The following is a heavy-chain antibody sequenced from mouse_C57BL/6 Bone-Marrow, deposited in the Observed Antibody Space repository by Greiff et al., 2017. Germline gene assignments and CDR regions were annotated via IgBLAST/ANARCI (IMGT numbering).Heavy chain of an antibody. V-gene: IGHV1-9*01. CDR3: ASLSYYSNPDYYAMDY. D-gene: IGHD2-5*01. J-gene: IGHJ4*01. CDR2: ILPGSGST. Sequence: QVQLKESGAELMKPGASVTLSCKATGYTFTGYWIEWVKQRPGHGLEWIGEILPGSGSTNYNEKFKGKATFTADTSSNTAYMQLSSLTTEDSAIYYCASLSYYSNPDYYAMDYWGQGTSVTVSS. CDR1: GYTFTGYW.